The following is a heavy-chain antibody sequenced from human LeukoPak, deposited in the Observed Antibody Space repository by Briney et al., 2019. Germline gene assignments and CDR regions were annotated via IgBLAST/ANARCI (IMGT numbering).Heavy chain of an antibody. Sequence: GASVKVSCKASGYTFTSYDINWVRQATGQGLEWMGWINPNSGGTNYAQKFQGRVTMTRDTSISTAYMELSRLRSDDTAVYYCARDYCSGGSCYLTRFDPWGQGTLVTVSS. CDR3: ARDYCSGGSCYLTRFDP. V-gene: IGHV1-2*02. CDR1: GYTFTSYD. J-gene: IGHJ5*02. D-gene: IGHD2-15*01. CDR2: INPNSGGT.